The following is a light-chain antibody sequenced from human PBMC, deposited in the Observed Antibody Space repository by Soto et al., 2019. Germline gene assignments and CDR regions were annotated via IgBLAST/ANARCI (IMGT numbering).Light chain of an antibody. CDR2: KTS. CDR3: QQYYNYPLT. J-gene: IGKJ4*01. CDR1: QTIGDS. Sequence: DIQMTQSPSTLSASVGDRVTITCRASQTIGDSLAWYQQKPGRAPNLLIYKTSSLEGGVPFRFSGSGSRTEFTLTISSLQPDDFVTYYCQQYYNYPLTFGGGTKVEIK. V-gene: IGKV1-5*03.